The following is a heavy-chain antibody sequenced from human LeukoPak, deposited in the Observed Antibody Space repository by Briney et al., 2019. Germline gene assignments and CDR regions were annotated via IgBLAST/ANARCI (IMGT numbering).Heavy chain of an antibody. CDR1: GFSVSSNY. CDR2: IYSGGST. CDR3: AKGLILRSYYFDY. Sequence: GGSLRLSCAASGFSVSSNYMSWARQAPGKGLEWVSVIYSGGSTYYADSVKGRFTISRDNSKNTLYLQMNSLRAEDTALYFCAKGLILRSYYFDYWGQGTLVTVSS. V-gene: IGHV3-53*01. D-gene: IGHD3-16*01. J-gene: IGHJ4*02.